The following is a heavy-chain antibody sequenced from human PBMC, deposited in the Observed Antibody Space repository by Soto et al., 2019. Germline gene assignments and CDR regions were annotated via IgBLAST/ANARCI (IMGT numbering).Heavy chain of an antibody. J-gene: IGHJ6*02. Sequence: GGSLRLSCAASGFTFSSYWMSWVRQAPGKGLEWVANIKQDGSEKYYVDSVKGRFTISRDNAKNSLYPQMNSLRAEDTAVYYCARDLLPHLKIQLWLRPHSGGMDVWGQGTTVTVSS. CDR2: IKQDGSEK. CDR1: GFTFSSYW. D-gene: IGHD5-18*01. V-gene: IGHV3-7*05. CDR3: ARDLLPHLKIQLWLRPHSGGMDV.